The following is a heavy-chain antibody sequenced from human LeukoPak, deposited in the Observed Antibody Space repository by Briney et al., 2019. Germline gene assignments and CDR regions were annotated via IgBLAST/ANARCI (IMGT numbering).Heavy chain of an antibody. CDR3: AREADCTNGVCYADFDY. Sequence: GGSLRLSCAASGFTFDGYGMSWVRPAPGKGLEWVSGINWNGGSTGYADSVKGRFTISRDNAKNSLYLQMNSLRAEDTALYYCAREADCTNGVCYADFDYWGQGTLVTVSS. D-gene: IGHD2-8*01. CDR1: GFTFDGYG. CDR2: INWNGGST. J-gene: IGHJ4*02. V-gene: IGHV3-20*04.